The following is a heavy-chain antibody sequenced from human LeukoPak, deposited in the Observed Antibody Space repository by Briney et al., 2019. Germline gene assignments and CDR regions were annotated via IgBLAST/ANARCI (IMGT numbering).Heavy chain of an antibody. V-gene: IGHV4-4*07. J-gene: IGHJ4*02. D-gene: IGHD3-10*01. CDR1: GGSISSYY. CDR3: ARMSLSSSGSYPSY. CDR2: IYTSGST. Sequence: SETLSLTGTVSGGSISSYYWSWIRQPAGKGLEWLGRIYTSGSTNYNPSLKSRVTMSVDTSRNQFSPKLSSVTAADTAVYYCARMSLSSSGSYPSYWGQGTLVTVS.